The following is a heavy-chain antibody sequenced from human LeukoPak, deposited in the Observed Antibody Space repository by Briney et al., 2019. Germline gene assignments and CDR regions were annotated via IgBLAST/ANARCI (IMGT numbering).Heavy chain of an antibody. D-gene: IGHD6-19*01. CDR2: INPNSGGT. V-gene: IGHV1-2*02. CDR3: ARRCGPTWYSSGCFYAFDI. J-gene: IGHJ3*02. CDR1: GYTFTGYY. Sequence: ASVKVSCKASGYTFTGYYMHWVRQAPGQGLEWMGWINPNSGGTNYAQKFQARVTMTRDTSISTAYMELSRLRSDDTAVYYCARRCGPTWYSSGCFYAFDIWGQGTMVTVSS.